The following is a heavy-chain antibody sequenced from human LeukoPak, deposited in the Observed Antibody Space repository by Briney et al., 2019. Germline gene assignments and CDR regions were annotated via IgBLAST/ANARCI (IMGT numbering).Heavy chain of an antibody. Sequence: PSETLSLTCAVYGGSFSGYYWSWIRQPPGKGLEWIGEINHSGSTNYNPSLKSRVTISVDTSKNQFSLKLSSVTAADTAVYYCARDRGSGWLYYFDYWGQGTLVTVSS. V-gene: IGHV4-34*01. CDR2: INHSGST. J-gene: IGHJ4*02. CDR1: GGSFSGYY. D-gene: IGHD6-19*01. CDR3: ARDRGSGWLYYFDY.